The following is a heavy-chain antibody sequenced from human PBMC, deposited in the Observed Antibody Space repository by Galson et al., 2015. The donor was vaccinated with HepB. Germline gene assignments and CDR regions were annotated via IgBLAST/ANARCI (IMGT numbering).Heavy chain of an antibody. V-gene: IGHV3-73*01. CDR2: IRSKANSYAT. Sequence: SLRLSCAASGFIFSDSGIHWVRQASGKGLEWVGRIRSKANSYATASAASVKGRFTISRDDSENRAYLQMNSLETEDTAVYYCTRLKEMPTVENAFDIWGQGTMVTVSS. J-gene: IGHJ3*02. CDR1: GFIFSDSG. D-gene: IGHD5-24*01. CDR3: TRLKEMPTVENAFDI.